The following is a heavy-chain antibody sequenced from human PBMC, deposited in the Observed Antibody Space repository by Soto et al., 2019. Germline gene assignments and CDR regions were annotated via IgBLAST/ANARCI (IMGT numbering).Heavy chain of an antibody. J-gene: IGHJ6*03. CDR1: GGSISSYY. CDR2: IYYSGST. V-gene: IGHV4-59*08. Sequence: SETLSLTCTVSGGSISSYYWSWIRQPPGKGLEWIGYIYYSGSTNYNPSLKSRVTISVDTSKNQFSLKLSSVTAADTAVYYCARGVTYNWNVARSKEGNYYYMDVWGKGTTVTVSS. CDR3: ARGVTYNWNVARSKEGNYYYMDV. D-gene: IGHD1-20*01.